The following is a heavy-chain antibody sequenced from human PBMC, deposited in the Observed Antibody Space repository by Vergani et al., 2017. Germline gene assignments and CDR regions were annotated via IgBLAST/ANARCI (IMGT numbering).Heavy chain of an antibody. Sequence: QVQLVQSGAEVKKPGSSVKVSCKASGGTFSSYAISWVRQAPGQGLEWMGGIIPIFGTANYAQKFQGRVTITADESTSTAYMELSSLRSEDTAVYYCARPGXSGSYARRGYYFDYWGQGTLVTVSS. CDR2: IIPIFGTA. J-gene: IGHJ4*02. V-gene: IGHV1-69*12. CDR3: ARPGXSGSYARRGYYFDY. CDR1: GGTFSSYA. D-gene: IGHD1-26*01.